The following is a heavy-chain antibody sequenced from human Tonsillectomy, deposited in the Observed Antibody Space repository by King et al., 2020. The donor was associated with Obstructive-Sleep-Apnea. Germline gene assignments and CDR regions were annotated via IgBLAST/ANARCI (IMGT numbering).Heavy chain of an antibody. V-gene: IGHV3-30*04. Sequence: VQLVESGGGVVQPGRSLRLSCAASGFTFSSYAMHWVRQAPGKGLEWVAVISYDGSNKYYADSVKGRFTISRDNSKNTLYLQMNSLRAEDTAVYYCARDHCSSSSCYHYFDYWGQGTLVTVSS. CDR2: ISYDGSNK. J-gene: IGHJ4*02. CDR3: ARDHCSSSSCYHYFDY. CDR1: GFTFSSYA. D-gene: IGHD2-2*01.